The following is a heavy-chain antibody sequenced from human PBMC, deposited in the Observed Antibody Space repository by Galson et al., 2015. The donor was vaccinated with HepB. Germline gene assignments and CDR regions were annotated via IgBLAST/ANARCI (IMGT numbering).Heavy chain of an antibody. D-gene: IGHD2-21*01. CDR2: INNDGGGA. J-gene: IGHJ4*02. CDR3: ATRDWGLVLGG. V-gene: IGHV3-23*01. Sequence: SLRLSCAASGFPFASYALTWVRQVPGRGLEWVSGINNDGGGAKHADSVKGRFSISRDNSRNTLYLQMNTLRVEDTAVYYCATRDWGLVLGGWGQGSLVTVSS. CDR1: GFPFASYA.